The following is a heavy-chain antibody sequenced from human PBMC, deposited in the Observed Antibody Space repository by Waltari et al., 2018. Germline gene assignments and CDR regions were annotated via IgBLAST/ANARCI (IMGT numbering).Heavy chain of an antibody. V-gene: IGHV3-9*01. J-gene: IGHJ6*02. CDR2: ISWDSHNI. D-gene: IGHD3-10*01. CDR1: GFTFDDYA. CDR3: AKGLHDNRGFFSPYYHYGMDV. Sequence: EEYLVESGGGLVQPGRSLRLSCAASGFTFDDYAMHWVRQAPGKGLEWVSGISWDSHNIEYVAAVKGRFTTSRDNVKSSLYLHMNSLRPEDTALYFCAKGLHDNRGFFSPYYHYGMDVWGHGTAVIVSS.